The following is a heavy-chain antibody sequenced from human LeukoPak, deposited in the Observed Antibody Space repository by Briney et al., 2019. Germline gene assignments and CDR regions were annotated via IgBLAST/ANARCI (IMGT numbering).Heavy chain of an antibody. V-gene: IGHV3-33*01. D-gene: IGHD2-15*01. CDR2: IWYDGSNK. Sequence: PGGSLRVSCAASGFTISSYGMHWVRQAPGKGLEWVAVIWYDGSNKYYADSEKGRFTISRDNSKNTLYLQMNSLGAEDTAVYYCAREGGVGMDVWGQGTTVTVSS. J-gene: IGHJ6*02. CDR1: GFTISSYG. CDR3: AREGGVGMDV.